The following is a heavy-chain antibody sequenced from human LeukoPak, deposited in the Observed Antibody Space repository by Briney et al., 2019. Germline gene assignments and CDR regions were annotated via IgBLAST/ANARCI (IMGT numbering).Heavy chain of an antibody. V-gene: IGHV2-70*11. CDR1: GFSLSTSGMC. J-gene: IGHJ3*01. Sequence: SGPTLVNATQTLTLTCTFSGFSLSTSGMCVSWILQPPGKALEWLARIDWDDDKYYSTSLKTRLTISKDTSKNQVVLTMTNMEPVDTATYYCARIKIAGDYGRRAFDVWGQGTMVTVSS. CDR3: ARIKIAGDYGRRAFDV. D-gene: IGHD4-17*01. CDR2: IDWDDDK.